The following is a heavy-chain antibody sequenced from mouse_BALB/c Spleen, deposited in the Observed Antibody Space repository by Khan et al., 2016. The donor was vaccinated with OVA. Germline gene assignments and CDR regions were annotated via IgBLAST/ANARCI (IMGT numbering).Heavy chain of an antibody. Sequence: QVRLQQSGAELVKPGASVKLSCKASGYTFTSYYMYWVKQRPGQGLEWIGEINPNNGDTNFNEKFKSKATLTVDKSSSTAYMQLSSLTSEDSAVYYCTRSGYGSFAYWGQGTLVTGSA. CDR2: INPNNGDT. CDR1: GYTFTSYY. J-gene: IGHJ3*01. D-gene: IGHD2-2*01. V-gene: IGHV1S81*02. CDR3: TRSGYGSFAY.